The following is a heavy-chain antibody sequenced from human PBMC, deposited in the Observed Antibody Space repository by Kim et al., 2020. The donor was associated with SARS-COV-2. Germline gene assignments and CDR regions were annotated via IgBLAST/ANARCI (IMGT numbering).Heavy chain of an antibody. D-gene: IGHD3-3*01. CDR3: AKDRGVDDYDFSFDY. J-gene: IGHJ4*02. CDR2: ISYDGSNK. Sequence: GGSLRLSCAASGFTFSSYGMHWVRQAPGKGLEWVAVISYDGSNKYYADSVKGRFTISRDNSKNTLYLQMNSLRAEDTAVYYCAKDRGVDDYDFSFDYWGQGTLVTVSS. V-gene: IGHV3-30*18. CDR1: GFTFSSYG.